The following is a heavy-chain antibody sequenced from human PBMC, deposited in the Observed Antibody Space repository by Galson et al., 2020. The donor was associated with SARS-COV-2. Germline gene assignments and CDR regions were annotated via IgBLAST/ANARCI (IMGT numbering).Heavy chain of an antibody. J-gene: IGHJ6*02. CDR3: AGGGYSDGFYYYGMDV. CDR2: IYSGGSP. D-gene: IGHD5-18*01. CDR1: GFTVSSNY. V-gene: IGHV3-53*04. Sequence: TGGSLRLSCAASGFTVSSNYMSWVRQAPGKGLEWVSVIYSGGSPYYADSVKGRFTISSHNSKTTPSLQMNSRRAEDTAVYYCAGGGYSDGFYYYGMDVWGQGTTVTFSS.